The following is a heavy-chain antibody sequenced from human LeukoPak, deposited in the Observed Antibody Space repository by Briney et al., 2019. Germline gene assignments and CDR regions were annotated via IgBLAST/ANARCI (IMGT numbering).Heavy chain of an antibody. CDR2: TYYRSKWYA. V-gene: IGHV6-1*01. CDR1: GDSVSSNSAA. J-gene: IGHJ3*02. Sequence: SQTPSLTCDISGDSVSSNSAAWAWIRQSPSRGLEWLGRTYYRSKWYADYALFVKSRVIVNADTSKNQFSLQLNSVTPEDTALYYCARDYRYAFDIWGQGTMVTVSS. D-gene: IGHD4-11*01. CDR3: ARDYRYAFDI.